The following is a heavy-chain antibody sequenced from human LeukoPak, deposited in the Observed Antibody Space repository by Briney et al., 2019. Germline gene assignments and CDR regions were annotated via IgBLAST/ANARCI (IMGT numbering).Heavy chain of an antibody. Sequence: NPSETLSLTCTVSGGSISSGDYYWSWIRQPPGKGLEWIGYIYYSGSTYYSPSLKSRVTISVDTSKNQFSLKLSSVTAADTAVYYCASTGSGSYSSWFDPWGQGTLVTVSS. D-gene: IGHD3-10*01. CDR2: IYYSGST. V-gene: IGHV4-30-4*01. J-gene: IGHJ5*02. CDR3: ASTGSGSYSSWFDP. CDR1: GGSISSGDYY.